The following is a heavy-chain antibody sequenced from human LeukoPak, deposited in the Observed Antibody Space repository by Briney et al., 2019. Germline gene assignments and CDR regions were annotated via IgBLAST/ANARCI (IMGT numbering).Heavy chain of an antibody. CDR1: GYTFSDHF. Sequence: GASVKVSCKASGYTFSDHFLHWVRQAPGQGLQWMGWINSYSGGTSYGQSFRGRVTMTRDTPISTVYMEISGLTSDDTAVYFCARARKLADDAFDVWGQGSMVTVSS. J-gene: IGHJ3*01. V-gene: IGHV1-2*02. CDR2: INSYSGGT. CDR3: ARARKLADDAFDV.